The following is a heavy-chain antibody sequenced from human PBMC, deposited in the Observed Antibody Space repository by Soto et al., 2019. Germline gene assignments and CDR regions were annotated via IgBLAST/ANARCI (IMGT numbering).Heavy chain of an antibody. Sequence: PGESLRLSCVASEFTFSKYWMHWVRQAPGKGLVWVSRINMDGTKTAYADSVKGRFTVSRDNANNTLYLQMNSLGVEDTAVYYCARDYYYDSRSSSVNWFDPWGQGTLVTVSS. V-gene: IGHV3-74*01. CDR1: EFTFSKYW. CDR2: INMDGTKT. D-gene: IGHD3-22*01. J-gene: IGHJ5*02. CDR3: ARDYYYDSRSSSVNWFDP.